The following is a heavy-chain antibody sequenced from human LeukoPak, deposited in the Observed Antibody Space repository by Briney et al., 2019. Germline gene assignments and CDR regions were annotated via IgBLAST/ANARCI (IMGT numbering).Heavy chain of an antibody. CDR3: ARQRRDGYNRGRAPFDY. CDR2: IYPGDSDT. J-gene: IGHJ4*02. V-gene: IGHV5-51*01. D-gene: IGHD5-24*01. CDR1: GYSFTSYW. Sequence: GESLKISCKGSGYSFTSYWIGWVRQMPGKGLEWMGIIYPGDSDTRYSPSFQGQVTISADKSISTAYLQWSSLKASDTAMYYCARQRRDGYNRGRAPFDYWGQGTLVTVSS.